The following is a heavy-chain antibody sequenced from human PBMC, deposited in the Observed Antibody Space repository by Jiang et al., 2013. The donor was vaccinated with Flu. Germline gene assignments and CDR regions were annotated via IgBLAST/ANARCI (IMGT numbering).Heavy chain of an antibody. V-gene: IGHV4-30-2*04. D-gene: IGHD4-17*01. CDR2: T. CDR3: ARGTVVDY. J-gene: IGHJ4*02. Sequence: TYYNPSLKSRVTISVDTSKNQFSLKLSSVTAADTAVYYCARGTVVDYWGQGTLVTVSS.